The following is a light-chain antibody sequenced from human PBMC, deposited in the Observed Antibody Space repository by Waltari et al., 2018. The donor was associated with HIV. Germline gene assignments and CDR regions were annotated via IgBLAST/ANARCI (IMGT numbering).Light chain of an antibody. CDR1: ELGGKY. Sequence: SYEVTQPPSVAVSPGQTATITCSGYELGGKYTCWYQQTPAQSPLLVIYQDNKRPSGIPERFSGSSSGHTATLTISGTLPMDEADYYCQAWGSTTSGVFGRGTRLTVL. CDR2: QDN. CDR3: QAWGSTTSGV. J-gene: IGLJ3*02. V-gene: IGLV3-1*01.